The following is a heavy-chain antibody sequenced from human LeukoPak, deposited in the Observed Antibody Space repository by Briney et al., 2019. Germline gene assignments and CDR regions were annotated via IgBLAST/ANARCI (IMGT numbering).Heavy chain of an antibody. Sequence: SETLSLTCTVSGGSFSGYYWSWIRQSPGKGLEWVGCIYYGGSSQYNPSLKSRVSMSLDTSNNQLSLRLTSVTAADTAVYYCAIVPPGYSYGFGYWGQGILVTVSS. CDR1: GGSFSGYY. V-gene: IGHV4-59*08. CDR2: IYYGGSS. D-gene: IGHD5-18*01. J-gene: IGHJ4*02. CDR3: AIVPPGYSYGFGY.